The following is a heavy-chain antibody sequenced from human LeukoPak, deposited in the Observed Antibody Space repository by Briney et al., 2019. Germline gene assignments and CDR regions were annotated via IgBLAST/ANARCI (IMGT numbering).Heavy chain of an antibody. CDR1: GFTFSTYG. Sequence: GGSLRLSCAVSGFTFSTYGVNWVRQAPGKGLEWVSHISSSSDTVYYADSVKGRFTISRDNAKNSLYLQMNSLRAEDTAVYYCARDGGSAMPFDYWGQGTLVTVSS. V-gene: IGHV3-48*04. J-gene: IGHJ4*02. CDR3: ARDGGSAMPFDY. CDR2: ISSSSDTV. D-gene: IGHD2-2*01.